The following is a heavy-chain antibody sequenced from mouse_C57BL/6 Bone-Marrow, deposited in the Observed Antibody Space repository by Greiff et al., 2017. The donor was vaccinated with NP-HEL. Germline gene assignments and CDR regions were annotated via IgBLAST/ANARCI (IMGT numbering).Heavy chain of an antibody. CDR1: GYTFTSYW. CDR2: IDPSDSYT. CDR3: ASYYGSRAWFAY. V-gene: IGHV1-50*01. D-gene: IGHD1-1*01. Sequence: QVQLQQPGAELVKPGASVKLSCKASGYTFTSYWLQWVKQRPGQGLEWIGEIDPSDSYTNYNQKFKGKATLTVDTSSRTASMQLSSLTSGDSAVYYCASYYGSRAWFAYWGQGTLVTVSA. J-gene: IGHJ3*01.